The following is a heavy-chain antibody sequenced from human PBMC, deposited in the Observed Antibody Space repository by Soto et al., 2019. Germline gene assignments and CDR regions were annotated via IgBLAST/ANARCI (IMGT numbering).Heavy chain of an antibody. V-gene: IGHV3-30*18. Sequence: QVLLVESGGGVVRPGRSLRLSCGASGFSFSKYGMHWVRQAPGEGLEWLSLISYDGSEKWYAESVKGRFTISRDNSKNTLYLQMNRLRGDDTAVYYCAKGYEVSPPVASGWYTNYFYGLDVWGRGTTVTVSS. CDR1: GFSFSKYG. CDR3: AKGYEVSPPVASGWYTNYFYGLDV. J-gene: IGHJ6*02. CDR2: ISYDGSEK. D-gene: IGHD6-19*01.